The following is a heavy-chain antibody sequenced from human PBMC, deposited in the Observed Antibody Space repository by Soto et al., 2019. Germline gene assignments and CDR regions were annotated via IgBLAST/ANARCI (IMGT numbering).Heavy chain of an antibody. CDR3: ARGSTLRYFDWSQAEYYFDY. D-gene: IGHD3-9*01. Sequence: PSETLSLTCAVYGGSFSGYYWSWIRQPPGKGLEWIGEINHSGSTNYNPSLKSRVTISVDTSKNQFSLKLSSVTAADTAVYYCARGSTLRYFDWSQAEYYFDYWGQGTLVTVSS. V-gene: IGHV4-34*01. CDR2: INHSGST. CDR1: GGSFSGYY. J-gene: IGHJ4*02.